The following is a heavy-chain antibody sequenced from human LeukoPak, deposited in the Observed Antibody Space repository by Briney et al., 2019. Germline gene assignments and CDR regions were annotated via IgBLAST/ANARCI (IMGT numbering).Heavy chain of an antibody. CDR1: GFSLTTGPGGG. V-gene: IGHV2-5*02. CDR2: IYWDDDK. CDR3: AHTFYPSGTYSYY. D-gene: IGHD3-10*01. J-gene: IGHJ4*02. Sequence: ASGPTLSNPTPTLTLTFTFSGFSLTTGPGGGVGWIRQPPGKALEWLALIYWDDDKRYSPSLKTRLTIPKDTSKTQVVLTLTDMDPVDTATYYCAHTFYPSGTYSYYWGQGTLVTASS.